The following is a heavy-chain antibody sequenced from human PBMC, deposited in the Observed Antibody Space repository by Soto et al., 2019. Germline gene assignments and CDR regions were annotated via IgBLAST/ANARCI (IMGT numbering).Heavy chain of an antibody. J-gene: IGHJ2*01. Sequence: SGPTLVNPTETLTLTCTVSGFSLSNARMGVSWIRQPPGKALEWLAHIFSNDEKSYSTSLKSRLTISKDTSKSQVVLTMTNMDPVDTATYYCARKATYSSSWYFDLWGRGTLVTLSS. V-gene: IGHV2-26*01. CDR3: ARKATYSSSWYFDL. CDR1: GFSLSNARMG. CDR2: IFSNDEK. D-gene: IGHD6-13*01.